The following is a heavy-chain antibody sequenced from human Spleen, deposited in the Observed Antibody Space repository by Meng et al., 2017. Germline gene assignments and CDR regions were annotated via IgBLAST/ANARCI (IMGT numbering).Heavy chain of an antibody. CDR2: ISSSGSTI. CDR1: GFTFSSYE. CDR3: ARDRDGFGELDDAVDI. Sequence: LSLTCAASGFTFSSYEMNWVRQAPGKGLEWVSYISSSGSTIYYADSVKGRFTISRDNAKNSLYLQMNSLRAEDTAVYYCARDRDGFGELDDAVDIWGQGTMVTVSS. J-gene: IGHJ3*02. V-gene: IGHV3-48*03. D-gene: IGHD3-10*01.